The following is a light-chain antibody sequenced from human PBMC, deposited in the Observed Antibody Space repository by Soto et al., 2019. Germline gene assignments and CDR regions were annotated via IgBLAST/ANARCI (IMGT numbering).Light chain of an antibody. CDR3: HQYNNWPPWT. Sequence: EIVMTQSPATLSVSPWERATLSCMASQIVSSNLAWYQQKPGQAPRLLIYGASTRATGIPARFSGSGSGTEFTLTISSLQSEDYAVYYCHQYNNWPPWTFGQGTKVDI. CDR1: QIVSSN. V-gene: IGKV3-15*01. J-gene: IGKJ1*01. CDR2: GAS.